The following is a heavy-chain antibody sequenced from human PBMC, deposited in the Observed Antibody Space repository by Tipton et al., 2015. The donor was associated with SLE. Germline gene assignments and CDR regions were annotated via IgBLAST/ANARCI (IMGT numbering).Heavy chain of an antibody. CDR1: GFTFSNFG. CDR3: AKGFVYGGVYFDY. CDR2: IWFDGSDK. V-gene: IGHV3-33*03. Sequence: SLRLSCVVSGFTFSNFGMHWVRQVPGKGLEWVAVIWFDGSDKYYADAVKGRFTTSRDNSKNTLYLEMNNMTAGDTAVYYCAKGFVYGGVYFDYWGQGTLVTVSS. D-gene: IGHD4-23*01. J-gene: IGHJ4*01.